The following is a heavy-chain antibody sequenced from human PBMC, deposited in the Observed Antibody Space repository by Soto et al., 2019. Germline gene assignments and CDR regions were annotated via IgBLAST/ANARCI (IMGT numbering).Heavy chain of an antibody. CDR1: GYTFTSYG. CDR3: ARNLWSGYYLHY. Sequence: ASVKVPCKASGYTFTSYGISWVRQAPGQGLEWMGWISAYNGNTNYAQKLQGRVTMTTDTSTSTAYMELRSLRSDDTAVYYCARNLWSGYYLHYWGQGTLVTVSS. CDR2: ISAYNGNT. J-gene: IGHJ4*02. V-gene: IGHV1-18*01. D-gene: IGHD3-3*01.